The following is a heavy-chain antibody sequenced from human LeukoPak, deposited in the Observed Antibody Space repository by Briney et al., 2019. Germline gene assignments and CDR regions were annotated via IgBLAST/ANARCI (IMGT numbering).Heavy chain of an antibody. Sequence: SETLSLTCIVSGGSMSSYYWSWIRQPVGKGLEWIGRIYTSGSTNYNPSLKSRVTMSVDTSKNHFSLKLRSVTAADTAVYFCARVGSGSCSHDYGMDVWGQGTTVTVSS. CDR1: GGSMSSYY. CDR3: ARVGSGSCSHDYGMDV. D-gene: IGHD3-10*01. CDR2: IYTSGST. J-gene: IGHJ6*02. V-gene: IGHV4-4*07.